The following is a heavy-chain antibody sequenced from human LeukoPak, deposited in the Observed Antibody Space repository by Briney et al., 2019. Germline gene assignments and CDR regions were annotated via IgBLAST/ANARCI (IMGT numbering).Heavy chain of an antibody. Sequence: GSLRLSCAASGFTFSSYAMSWVRQAPGKGLEWVSAISGSGGSTYYADSVKGRFTISRDNSKNTPYLQMNSLRAEDTAVYYCAKAPYGDYAWWFDPWGQGTLVTVSS. J-gene: IGHJ5*02. CDR2: ISGSGGST. V-gene: IGHV3-23*01. CDR3: AKAPYGDYAWWFDP. CDR1: GFTFSSYA. D-gene: IGHD4-17*01.